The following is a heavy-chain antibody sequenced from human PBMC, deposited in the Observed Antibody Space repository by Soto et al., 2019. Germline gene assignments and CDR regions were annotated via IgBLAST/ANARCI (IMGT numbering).Heavy chain of an antibody. D-gene: IGHD2-2*01. Sequence: GGSLRLSCAASGFNFSNYSMICVRRAPGKVLKWVSLISSSSTNIYYADSVKGRFTISRDNANYSVNLQMNSLRAEDTAVYYCARLCSTTSCYDYYGMDVWGQGTTVTVSS. J-gene: IGHJ6*02. CDR2: ISSSSTNI. CDR1: GFNFSNYS. V-gene: IGHV3-21*01. CDR3: ARLCSTTSCYDYYGMDV.